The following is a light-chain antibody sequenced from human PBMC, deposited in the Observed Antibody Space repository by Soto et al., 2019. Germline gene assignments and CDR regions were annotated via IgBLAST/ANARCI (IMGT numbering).Light chain of an antibody. J-gene: IGKJ4*01. CDR2: SAS. CDR3: QQRTNWPPT. Sequence: EIVLTQSPATLSLSPGERATLSCRASQSVRNDLVWYHQKPGQAPRVLIYSASNRATGIPARFSGCGSGTDFTLTISSLEPEDFAVYYWQQRTNWPPTFGGGTKVEMK. CDR1: QSVRND. V-gene: IGKV3-11*01.